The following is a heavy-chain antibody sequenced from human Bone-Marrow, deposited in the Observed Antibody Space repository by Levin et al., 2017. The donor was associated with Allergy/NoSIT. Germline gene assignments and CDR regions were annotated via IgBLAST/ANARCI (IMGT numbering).Heavy chain of an antibody. CDR3: AKHMGDPLPGRYFFDS. Sequence: TSETLSLTCNVSDGSMNRSPYYWGWLRQPPGKGLEWIASIHYSGNTYNNPSLKSRVTISLDTSKSQFSLKLTSVTAADTALYYCAKHMGDPLPGRYFFDSWGQGILVTVSS. CDR1: DGSMNRSPYY. J-gene: IGHJ4*02. D-gene: IGHD1-26*01. V-gene: IGHV4-39*01. CDR2: IHYSGNT.